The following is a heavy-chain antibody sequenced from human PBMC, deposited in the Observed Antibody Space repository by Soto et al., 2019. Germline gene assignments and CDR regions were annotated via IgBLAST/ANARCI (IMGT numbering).Heavy chain of an antibody. CDR2: IYYSGST. D-gene: IGHD1-26*01. Sequence: PSETLSLTCTVSGGSISSGGYYWSWIRQPPGKGLEWIGYIYYSGSTYYNPSLKSRVTISVDKSKNQFSLKLSSVTAADTAVYYCARVSGSYYYGMDVWGQGITVTVSS. J-gene: IGHJ6*02. V-gene: IGHV4-31*03. CDR3: ARVSGSYYYGMDV. CDR1: GGSISSGGYY.